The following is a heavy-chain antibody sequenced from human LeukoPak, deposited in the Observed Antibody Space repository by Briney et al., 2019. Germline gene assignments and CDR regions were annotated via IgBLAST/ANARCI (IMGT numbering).Heavy chain of an antibody. CDR2: ISGSGDST. D-gene: IGHD5-18*01. J-gene: IGHJ4*02. CDR3: AKGPQTAMVFDF. CDR1: GFTFSSYA. V-gene: IGHV3-23*01. Sequence: PGGSLRLYCAASGFTFSSYAMSWVRQAPGKGLEWVSVISGSGDSTNYADSVKGRFTISRDNSKNTLYLQMNSLRAEDTAVYYSAKGPQTAMVFDFWGQGTLVTVSS.